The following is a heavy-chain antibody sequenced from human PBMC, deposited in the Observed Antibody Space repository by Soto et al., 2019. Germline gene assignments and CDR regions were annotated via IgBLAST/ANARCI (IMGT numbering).Heavy chain of an antibody. CDR2: IKQDGSEK. CDR1: GFTFSSYW. CDR3: ARLWLIAAAPTDAFDI. Sequence: VGSLRLSCAASGFTFSSYWMSWVRQAPGKGLEWVANIKQDGSEKYYVDSVKGRFTISRDNAKNSLYLQMNSLRAEDTAVYYCARLWLIAAAPTDAFDIWGQGTMVTVSS. D-gene: IGHD6-13*01. J-gene: IGHJ3*02. V-gene: IGHV3-7*01.